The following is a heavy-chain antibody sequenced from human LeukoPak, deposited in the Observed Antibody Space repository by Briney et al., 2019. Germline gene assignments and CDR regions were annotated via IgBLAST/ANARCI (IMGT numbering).Heavy chain of an antibody. CDR2: IYYSGST. Sequence: SETLSLTCTVSGGSISSSSYYWGWIRQPPGKGLEWIGSIYYSGSTYYNPSLKSRVTISVDTSKNQFSLKLSSVTAADTAVYYCATGLWFGELLFYYWGQGTLVTVSS. CDR3: ATGLWFGELLFYY. CDR1: GGSISSSSYY. J-gene: IGHJ4*02. D-gene: IGHD3-10*01. V-gene: IGHV4-39*07.